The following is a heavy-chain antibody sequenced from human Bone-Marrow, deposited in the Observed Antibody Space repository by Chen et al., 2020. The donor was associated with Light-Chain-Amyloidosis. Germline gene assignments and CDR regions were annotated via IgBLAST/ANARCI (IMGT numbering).Heavy chain of an antibody. CDR3: ARVGDGSNRSEALEI. CDR1: GFTFSGYW. Sequence: EGQLVQSGGGLVQPGGSLRLSCEASGFTFSGYWMSWVRQAPGKVLEWVANIKQSGSDKDYLESVKGRFTISRDNGKNSLYLQMNNLRAEDTAVYYCARVGDGSNRSEALEIWGQGTMVTVSS. V-gene: IGHV3-7*01. J-gene: IGHJ3*02. CDR2: IKQSGSDK. D-gene: IGHD3-10*01.